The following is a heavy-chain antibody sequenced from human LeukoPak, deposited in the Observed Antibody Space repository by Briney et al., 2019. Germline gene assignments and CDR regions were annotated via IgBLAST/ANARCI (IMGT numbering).Heavy chain of an antibody. J-gene: IGHJ4*02. CDR1: GFTFSSYW. Sequence: PGGSLRLSCAASGFTFSSYWMHWVRQAPGKGLVWVSRINSVGSSTSYADSVKGRFTISRDNAKNTLYLQMNSLRAEDTDVYYCAREKFPEYGPRRGQGTLVTVSA. V-gene: IGHV3-74*01. CDR2: INSVGSST. D-gene: IGHD2-2*01. CDR3: AREKFPEYGPR.